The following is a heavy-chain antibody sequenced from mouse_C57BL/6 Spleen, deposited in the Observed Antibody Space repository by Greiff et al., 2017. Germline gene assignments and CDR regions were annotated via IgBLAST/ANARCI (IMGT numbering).Heavy chain of an antibody. D-gene: IGHD2-5*01. Sequence: QVQLQQPGPELVKPGASVKLSCKASGYTFTSYWMHWVKQRPGQGLEWIGNINPSNGGTNYNEKFKSKATLTVDKSSSTAYMQLSSLTSEDSAVYYCARRDSNYGVYWYFDVWGTGTTVTVSS. CDR3: ARRDSNYGVYWYFDV. J-gene: IGHJ1*03. CDR1: GYTFTSYW. V-gene: IGHV1-53*01. CDR2: INPSNGGT.